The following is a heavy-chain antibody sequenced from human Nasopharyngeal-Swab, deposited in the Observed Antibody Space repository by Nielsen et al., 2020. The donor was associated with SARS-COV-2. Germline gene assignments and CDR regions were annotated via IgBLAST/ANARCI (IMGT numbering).Heavy chain of an antibody. D-gene: IGHD3-10*01. Sequence: GESLKISCAASGFTFSSYWMHWVRQAPGKGLVWVSRINSDGSSTSYADSVKGRFTISRDNSKNTLYLQMNSLRAEDTAVYYCASALVWFGEIWFDPWGQGTLVTVSS. CDR2: INSDGSST. CDR1: GFTFSSYW. J-gene: IGHJ5*02. V-gene: IGHV3-74*01. CDR3: ASALVWFGEIWFDP.